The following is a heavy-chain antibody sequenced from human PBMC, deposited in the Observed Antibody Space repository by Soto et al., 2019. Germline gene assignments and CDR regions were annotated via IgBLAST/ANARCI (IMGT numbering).Heavy chain of an antibody. V-gene: IGHV3-30*18. CDR2: ISYDGSNQ. J-gene: IGHJ4*02. CDR1: GFTFSIYG. Sequence: PGGSLRLSCAASGFTFSIYGMHWVRQAPDKGLEWVALISYDGSNQYCADSVKGRFTISRDNSKNTLFLQMNSLRADDTAVYYCAKDQASGQGSFDSWGQGTLVTVSS. CDR3: AKDQASGQGSFDS.